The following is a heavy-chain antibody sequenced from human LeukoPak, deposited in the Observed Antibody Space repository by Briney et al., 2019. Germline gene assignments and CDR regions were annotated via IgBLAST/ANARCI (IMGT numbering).Heavy chain of an antibody. V-gene: IGHV4-34*01. CDR1: GGSFSGYY. J-gene: IGHJ3*02. D-gene: IGHD6-19*01. Sequence: SETLSFTCAVYGGSFSGYYWSWIRQPPRKGLEWIGEINHSGSANYNPSLKSRVTISVDTSKNQFSLKLSSVTAADTAVYYCARINRSPYSSGWYPGGAFDIWGQGTMVTVSS. CDR3: ARINRSPYSSGWYPGGAFDI. CDR2: INHSGSA.